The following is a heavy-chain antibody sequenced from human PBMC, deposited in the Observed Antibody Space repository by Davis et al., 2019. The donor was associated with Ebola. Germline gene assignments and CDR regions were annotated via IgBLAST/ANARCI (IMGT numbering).Heavy chain of an antibody. J-gene: IGHJ6*02. CDR3: ARDLLSLAYYDFWSGYYRDYYYGMDV. V-gene: IGHV3-33*01. CDR1: GFTFSSYG. CDR2: IWYDGSNK. D-gene: IGHD3-3*01. Sequence: GESLKISCAASGFTFSSYGMHWVRQAPGKGLEWVAVIWYDGSNKYYADSVKGRFTISRDNSKNTLYLQMNSLRAEDTAVYYCARDLLSLAYYDFWSGYYRDYYYGMDVWGQGTTVTVSS.